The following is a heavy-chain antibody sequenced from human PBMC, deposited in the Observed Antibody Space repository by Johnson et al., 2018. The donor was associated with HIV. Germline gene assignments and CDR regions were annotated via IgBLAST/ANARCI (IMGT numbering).Heavy chain of an antibody. J-gene: IGHJ3*01. V-gene: IGHV3-30*04. Sequence: QMLLVESGGGVVRPGRSLRLSCSVSGLTFNNYPMHWVRQAPGKGLEWVAVISFDGSNKYYAESLKGRFIISRDNAKRSLYLQMNGLRFEDTALYYCARGRPWGWELRRDAVDVWGQGTMVTVSS. CDR3: ARGRPWGWELRRDAVDV. D-gene: IGHD4-23*01. CDR1: GLTFNNYP. CDR2: ISFDGSNK.